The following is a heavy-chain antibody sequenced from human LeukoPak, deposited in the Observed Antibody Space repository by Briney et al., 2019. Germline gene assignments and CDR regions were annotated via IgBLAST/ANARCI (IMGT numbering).Heavy chain of an antibody. CDR1: GFTFSSYA. V-gene: IGHV3-23*01. D-gene: IGHD3-9*01. J-gene: IGHJ5*02. CDR2: ISGSGGSA. CDR3: AKPYSGTILTGWFDP. Sequence: PGGSLRLSCAASGFTFSSYAMTWVRQAPGKGLEWVSIISGSGGSASYADSVKGRFTISRGNSKNTLYLQMNSLRAEDTALYYCAKPYSGTILTGWFDPWGQGTLVTVSS.